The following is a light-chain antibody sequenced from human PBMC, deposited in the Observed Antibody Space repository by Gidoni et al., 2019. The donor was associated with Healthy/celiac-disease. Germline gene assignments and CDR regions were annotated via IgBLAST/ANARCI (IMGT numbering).Light chain of an antibody. CDR3: MQGRHWPPIT. V-gene: IGKV2-30*01. J-gene: IGKJ5*01. Sequence: VVMTQSPLSLPGSLGQRASISCRSSQSLVYSDGNTYLNRFQQRPGQSPRRLIYKVSNRDSGVPDRFSGSGSGTDFTLKISRVEAEDVGVYYCMQGRHWPPITFGQGTRLEIK. CDR2: KVS. CDR1: QSLVYSDGNTY.